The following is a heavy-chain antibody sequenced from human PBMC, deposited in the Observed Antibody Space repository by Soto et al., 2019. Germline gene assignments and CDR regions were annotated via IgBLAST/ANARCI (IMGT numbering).Heavy chain of an antibody. Sequence: ASVKVSCKASGGTFRSYAISWVRQAPGQGLEWMGGIIPIFGTANYAQKFQGRVPITADESTSTAYMELSSLRSEDTAVYYCARGPYSSSADGNYYYGMDVWGQGTTVTVSS. D-gene: IGHD6-6*01. J-gene: IGHJ6*02. CDR2: IIPIFGTA. V-gene: IGHV1-69*13. CDR3: ARGPYSSSADGNYYYGMDV. CDR1: GGTFRSYA.